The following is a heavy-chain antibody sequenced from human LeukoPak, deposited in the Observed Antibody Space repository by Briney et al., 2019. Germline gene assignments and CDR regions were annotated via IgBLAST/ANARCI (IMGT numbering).Heavy chain of an antibody. J-gene: IGHJ3*02. Sequence: SETLSLTCTVSGGSISSYYWSWIRQAPGKGLEWIGYIYYSGSTNYNPSFKSRVTISVDTSKNQFSMKLSSVTAADTGVYYCEREKGPAAGFDDAFDIWGQGTMVTVSS. CDR1: GGSISSYY. V-gene: IGHV4-59*01. D-gene: IGHD6-13*01. CDR3: EREKGPAAGFDDAFDI. CDR2: IYYSGST.